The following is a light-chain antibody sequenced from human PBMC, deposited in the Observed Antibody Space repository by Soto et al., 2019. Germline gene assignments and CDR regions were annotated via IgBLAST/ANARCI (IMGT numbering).Light chain of an antibody. J-gene: IGLJ1*01. CDR3: CSYAGSSTYV. CDR2: EVT. CDR1: SSDVGSYNL. Sequence: QSALTQPASVSGSPGQSITISCTGPSSDVGSYNLVSWYQQHPGKAPKLMISEVTKRPSGVSSRFSGSKSGNTASLTISGLQAEDEADYYCCSYAGSSTYVFGTGTKLTVL. V-gene: IGLV2-23*02.